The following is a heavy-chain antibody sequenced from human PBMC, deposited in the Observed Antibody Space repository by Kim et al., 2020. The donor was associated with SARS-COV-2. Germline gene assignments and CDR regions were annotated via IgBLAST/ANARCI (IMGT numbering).Heavy chain of an antibody. CDR2: ISYDGSNK. Sequence: GGSLRLSCAASGFTFSSYGMHWVRQAPGKGLEWVAVISYDGSNKYYADSVKGRFTISRDNSKNTLYLQMNSLRAEDTAVYYCCIIAARSRFDPWGQGTLVTVSS. J-gene: IGHJ5*02. V-gene: IGHV3-30*03. D-gene: IGHD6-6*01. CDR3: CIIAARSRFDP. CDR1: GFTFSSYG.